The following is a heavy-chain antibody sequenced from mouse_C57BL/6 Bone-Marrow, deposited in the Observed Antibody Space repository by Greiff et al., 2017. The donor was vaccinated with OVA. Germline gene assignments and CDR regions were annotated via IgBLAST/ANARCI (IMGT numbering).Heavy chain of an antibody. J-gene: IGHJ3*01. Sequence: DVKLVESGGDLVKPGGSLKLSCAASGFTFSSYGMSWVRQTPDKRLEWVATISSGGSYTYYPDSVKGRFTISRDNAKNTLYLQMSSLKSEDTAMYYCARRTMTGTGFAYWGQGTLVTVSA. CDR1: GFTFSSYG. D-gene: IGHD4-1*01. CDR3: ARRTMTGTGFAY. CDR2: ISSGGSYT. V-gene: IGHV5-6*02.